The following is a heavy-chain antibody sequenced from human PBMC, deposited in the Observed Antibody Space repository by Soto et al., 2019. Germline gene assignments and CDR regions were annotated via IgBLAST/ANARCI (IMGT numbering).Heavy chain of an antibody. CDR3: ALRYTSGPTSY. V-gene: IGHV4-4*02. Sequence: SETLSLTCSVSGGSISSSNWWSWVRQPPGKGLEWIGEIYHSGTTNYNPSLQSRVTISVDKSKNQFSLNLNSVTAADTAVYFCALRYTSGPTSYWGQGTLVTVSS. CDR1: GGSISSSNW. J-gene: IGHJ4*02. CDR2: IYHSGTT. D-gene: IGHD6-19*01.